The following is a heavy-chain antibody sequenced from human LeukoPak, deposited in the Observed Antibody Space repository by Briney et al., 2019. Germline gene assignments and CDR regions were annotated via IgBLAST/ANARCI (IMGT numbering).Heavy chain of an antibody. D-gene: IGHD3-22*01. CDR1: GYTFTNYY. Sequence: ASMKVSCKASGYTFTNYYISWVRQAPGQALEWMGWINPNSRGAIYTQKFRGRVTMTRDTSSNTAYMQLTRLAPGDAAVYYCARVFAPSDSGGYYLKYWGQGTLVTVSS. V-gene: IGHV1-2*02. CDR3: ARVFAPSDSGGYYLKY. CDR2: INPNSRGA. J-gene: IGHJ4*02.